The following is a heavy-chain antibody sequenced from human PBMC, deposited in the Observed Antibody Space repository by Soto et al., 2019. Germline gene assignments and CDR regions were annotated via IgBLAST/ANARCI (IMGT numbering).Heavy chain of an antibody. V-gene: IGHV3-7*01. D-gene: IGHD2-15*01. J-gene: IGHJ4*02. CDR2: IKEDGSEK. CDR3: ARDEGCGGGSCYSRWRY. Sequence: EVQLVESGGGLVQPGGSLRLSCAASGFSFGSYWISWVRQAPGKGLEWVANIKEDGSEKYYVDSVKGRFTISRDNAKISLYLKMNSLRAEDTAVYYCARDEGCGGGSCYSRWRYWGQGTLVTVSP. CDR1: GFSFGSYW.